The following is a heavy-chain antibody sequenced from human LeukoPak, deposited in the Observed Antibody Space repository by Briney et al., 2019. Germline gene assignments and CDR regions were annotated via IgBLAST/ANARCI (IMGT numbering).Heavy chain of an antibody. J-gene: IGHJ3*02. V-gene: IGHV3-48*01. D-gene: IGHD2-2*01. CDR1: GFTFSTFT. CDR3: ARDGSGLGYCSSTNCRGAFDI. Sequence: GGSLRLSCAASGFTFSTFTMNWVRQAPGEGLEWVSSISSSSSTRYYAESMRGRFTISRDNAKNSLYLQMNTLRAEDTAVYYCARDGSGLGYCSSTNCRGAFDIWGQGTMVTVSS. CDR2: ISSSSSTR.